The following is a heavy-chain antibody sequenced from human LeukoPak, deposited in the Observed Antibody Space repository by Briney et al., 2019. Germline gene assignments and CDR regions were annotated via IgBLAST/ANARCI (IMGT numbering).Heavy chain of an antibody. D-gene: IGHD6-19*01. Sequence: GGSLRLSCAASGLIFSKYWMTWVRQTPGKGLEWVAYIKQDGSEQFYVDSVKGRFTISRDDAKNSLDLQMNSLKAEDTAVYYCAKGGWYPDFWGQGSLVTVSS. CDR2: IKQDGSEQ. CDR1: GLIFSKYW. V-gene: IGHV3-7*01. CDR3: AKGGWYPDF. J-gene: IGHJ4*02.